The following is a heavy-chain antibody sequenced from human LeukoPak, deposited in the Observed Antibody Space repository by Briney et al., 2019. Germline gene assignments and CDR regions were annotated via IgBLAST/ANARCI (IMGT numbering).Heavy chain of an antibody. CDR2: ISSSSSYI. Sequence: PGGSLRLSCAASGFTFSSYSMNWVRQAPGKGLEWVSSISSSSSYIYYADSVKGRFTISRDNAKNSLYLQMNSLRAEDTAVYYCWGGYCSGGSCRKLDYWGQGTLVTVSS. J-gene: IGHJ4*02. CDR3: WGGYCSGGSCRKLDY. CDR1: GFTFSSYS. D-gene: IGHD2-15*01. V-gene: IGHV3-21*01.